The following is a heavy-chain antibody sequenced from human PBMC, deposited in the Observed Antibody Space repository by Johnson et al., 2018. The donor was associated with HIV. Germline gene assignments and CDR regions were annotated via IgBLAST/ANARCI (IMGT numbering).Heavy chain of an antibody. CDR3: AKAPLSGYEDALDI. D-gene: IGHD3-22*01. CDR2: IWYDGSNK. V-gene: IGHV3-33*06. J-gene: IGHJ3*02. CDR1: GFTFSSYG. Sequence: QVQLVESGGGVVQPGRSLRLSCAASGFTFSSYGMHWVRQAPGKGLEWVEVIWYDGSNKYSADSVKGRFTISRDNSKNTLYLQMNSLRAEDTAGYYCAKAPLSGYEDALDIWGQGTMVTVSS.